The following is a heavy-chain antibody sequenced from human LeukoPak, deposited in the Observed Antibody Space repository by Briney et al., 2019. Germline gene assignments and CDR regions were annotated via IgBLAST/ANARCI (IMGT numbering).Heavy chain of an antibody. CDR3: ARDKYYYGSGLDY. D-gene: IGHD3-10*01. CDR2: INWNGGST. CDR1: GFTFDDYG. Sequence: GGSLRLSCAASGFTFDDYGISWVRQAPGKGLEWVSGINWNGGSTGYADSVKGRFTISRDNAKNSLYLQMNSLRPEDTAFYYCARDKYYYGSGLDYWGQGTLVTVSS. V-gene: IGHV3-20*04. J-gene: IGHJ4*02.